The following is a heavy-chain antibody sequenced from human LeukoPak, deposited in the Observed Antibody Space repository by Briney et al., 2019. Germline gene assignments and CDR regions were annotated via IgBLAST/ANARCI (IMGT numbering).Heavy chain of an antibody. J-gene: IGHJ4*02. CDR1: GGSFSGYY. Sequence: SETLYLTCAVYGGSFSGYYWNWIRQPPGKGLEWIGEINHSGSTNYNPSLKSRVTISVDTSKNQFSLRLSSVTAADTAVYYCARVEKLLPPNYWGQGTLVTVSS. V-gene: IGHV4-34*01. D-gene: IGHD3-22*01. CDR3: ARVEKLLPPNY. CDR2: INHSGST.